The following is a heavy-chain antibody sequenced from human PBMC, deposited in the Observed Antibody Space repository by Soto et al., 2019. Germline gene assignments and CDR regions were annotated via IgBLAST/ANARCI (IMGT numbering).Heavy chain of an antibody. J-gene: IGHJ4*02. Sequence: PSETLSLTCAVSGGSISSSSYYWGWIRQPPGKWLEWIGSIYYSGSTYYNPSLKSRVTISVDTSKNQFSLKLSSVTAADTAVYYCARHEEQLDPFDYWGQGTLVTVYS. V-gene: IGHV4-39*01. CDR1: GGSISSSSYY. CDR3: ARHEEQLDPFDY. D-gene: IGHD6-6*01. CDR2: IYYSGST.